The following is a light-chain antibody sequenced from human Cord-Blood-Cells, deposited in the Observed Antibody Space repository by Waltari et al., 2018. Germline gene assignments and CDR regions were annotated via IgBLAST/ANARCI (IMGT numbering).Light chain of an antibody. J-gene: IGKJ2*03. Sequence: DIQMTQSPSSLSPSVGDRVTITCQASQDISNYLNWYQQKPGKAPKLLIYDASNLETGDPSRFSGSGSGTDFTFTISSLQPEDIATYYCQQYDNLPYSFGQGTKLEIK. CDR1: QDISNY. V-gene: IGKV1-33*01. CDR2: DAS. CDR3: QQYDNLPYS.